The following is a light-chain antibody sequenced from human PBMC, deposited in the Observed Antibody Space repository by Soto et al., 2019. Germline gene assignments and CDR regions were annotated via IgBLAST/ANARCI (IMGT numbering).Light chain of an antibody. CDR3: QKYDTAPWT. J-gene: IGKJ1*01. CDR2: AAS. Sequence: DIQMTQSPSSLSASVGESVTITCRASQGIDNFLAWYQKRPGEPPKLLMYAASSLQLGVPSRFSGRGSGTDFSLTISSLQPEDVATYYCQKYDTAPWTFGQGTKVEI. V-gene: IGKV1-27*01. CDR1: QGIDNF.